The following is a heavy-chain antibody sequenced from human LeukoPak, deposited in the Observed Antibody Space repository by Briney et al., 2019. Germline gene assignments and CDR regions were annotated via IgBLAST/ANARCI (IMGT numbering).Heavy chain of an antibody. J-gene: IGHJ4*02. D-gene: IGHD3-9*01. V-gene: IGHV1-46*01. Sequence: GASVKVPCKASGYTFTSYYMHWVRQAPGQGLEWMGIINPSGGSTSYAQKFQGRVTMTRDMSTSTVYMELSSLRSEDTAVYYCARDTDLGREQDYYDILTGYPGYWGQGTLVTVSS. CDR3: ARDTDLGREQDYYDILTGYPGY. CDR1: GYTFTSYY. CDR2: INPSGGST.